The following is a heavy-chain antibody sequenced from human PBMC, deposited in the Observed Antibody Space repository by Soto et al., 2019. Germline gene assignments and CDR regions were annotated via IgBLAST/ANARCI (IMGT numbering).Heavy chain of an antibody. CDR3: AQGVTHFTP. CDR1: GFSLSTSGVG. CDR2: IYWDDDK. Sequence: SGPMLVIPTQTLTLTCTFSGFSLSTSGVGVGWIRQPPGKALEWLALIYWDDDKRYSASLKSRLTITKDTSKNQVVLTMTNMDPVDTATYYCAQGVTHFTPWGQGTQVTSPQ. J-gene: IGHJ5*02. V-gene: IGHV2-5*02. D-gene: IGHD2-21*02.